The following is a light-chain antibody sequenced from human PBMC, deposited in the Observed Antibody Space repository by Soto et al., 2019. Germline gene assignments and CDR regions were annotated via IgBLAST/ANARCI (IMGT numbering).Light chain of an antibody. J-gene: IGKJ2*01. Sequence: EVVLTQSPGTLSLSPGESATLSCRASQSVYINSLAWYQHKRGRAPRLLIYGASTRATAVPDRFTGSDSGTDFALTISSLEPEDAAVYYCQQYGDSPFTFGPGTNLDIK. CDR3: QQYGDSPFT. V-gene: IGKV3-20*01. CDR1: QSVYINS. CDR2: GAS.